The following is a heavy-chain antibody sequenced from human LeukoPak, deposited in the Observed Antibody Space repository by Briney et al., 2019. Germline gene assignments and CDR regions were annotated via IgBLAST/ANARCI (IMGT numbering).Heavy chain of an antibody. CDR2: IRSEVYGGTP. Sequence: GGSLRLSCAASGFTFSGYAMSWVRQAPGKGLEWVGFIRSEVYGGTPEYAASVKGRFTISRDDSKGIAYLQMNSLRPEDTAMYYCTRDQTPYYWGQGTLVTVSS. CDR1: GFTFSGYA. CDR3: TRDQTPYY. J-gene: IGHJ4*02. V-gene: IGHV3-49*04.